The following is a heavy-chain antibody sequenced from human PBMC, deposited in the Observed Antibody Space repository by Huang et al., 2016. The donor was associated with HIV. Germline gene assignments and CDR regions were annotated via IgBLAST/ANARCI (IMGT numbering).Heavy chain of an antibody. CDR3: ASGIYDGYTYRQFDY. Sequence: QVQLVQSGAEVKKPGSSVKVSCKTSGDTLGRYGISWVRQAPGQGLEWLGGVSPVFGTPNYALKFQDRVTINADDSTSTAFMELRSLRSEDTAVYYCASGIYDGYTYRQFDYWGQGTLVTVSS. V-gene: IGHV1-69*13. CDR1: GDTLGRYG. J-gene: IGHJ4*02. CDR2: VSPVFGTP. D-gene: IGHD5-12*01.